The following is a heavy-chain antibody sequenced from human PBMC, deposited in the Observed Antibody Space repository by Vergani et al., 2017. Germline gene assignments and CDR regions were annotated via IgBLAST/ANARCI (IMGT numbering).Heavy chain of an antibody. CDR1: GFTFSSYA. D-gene: IGHD1-26*01. Sequence: EVQLLESGGGLVQPGGSLRLSCAASGFTFSSYAMSWVRQAPGKGLEWVSAIYSGGSTYYADSVKGRFTISRDNSKNTLYLQMNSLRAEDTAVYYCARDGSGSYGGYYFDYWGQGTLVTVSS. CDR3: ARDGSGSYGGYYFDY. J-gene: IGHJ4*02. V-gene: IGHV3-23*01. CDR2: IYSGGST.